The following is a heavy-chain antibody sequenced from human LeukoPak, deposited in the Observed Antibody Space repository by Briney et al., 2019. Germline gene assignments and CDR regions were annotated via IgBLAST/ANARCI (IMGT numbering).Heavy chain of an antibody. V-gene: IGHV1-69*10. Sequence: SVKVSCKASGGTFSSNVITWVRQAPGQGLEWMAAIIPMLGTARYAQKFQGRVTITADKSTSTAYMELTNLRSDDTAVYYCATIHYYGSTRFDPWGQGTLVTVSP. CDR1: GGTFSSNV. CDR2: IIPMLGTA. CDR3: ATIHYYGSTRFDP. D-gene: IGHD3-10*01. J-gene: IGHJ5*02.